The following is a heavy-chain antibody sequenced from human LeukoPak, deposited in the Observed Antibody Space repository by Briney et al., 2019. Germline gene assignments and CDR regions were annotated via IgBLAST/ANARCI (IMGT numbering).Heavy chain of an antibody. CDR2: INPNSGGT. Sequence: ASVKVSCKSSGYTLTGYYMHWVRQPPGQGLEWMGWINPNSGGTNYAQKFQGRVTMTRDTSISTAYMELSRLRSDDTAVYYCARRYGDYDFDIWGQGTMVTVSS. CDR1: GYTLTGYY. J-gene: IGHJ3*02. D-gene: IGHD4-17*01. V-gene: IGHV1-2*02. CDR3: ARRYGDYDFDI.